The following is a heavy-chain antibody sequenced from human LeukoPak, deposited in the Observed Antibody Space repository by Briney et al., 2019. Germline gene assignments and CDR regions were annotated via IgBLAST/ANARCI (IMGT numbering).Heavy chain of an antibody. J-gene: IGHJ6*03. V-gene: IGHV1-69*05. D-gene: IGHD6-19*01. Sequence: GASVKVSCKASGGTFSSYGISWVRQAPGQGLEWMGGIIPIFGTANYAQKFQGRVTITTDESTSTAYMELSSLRSEDTAVYYCARLAGNRYYYYMDVWGKGTTVTVSS. CDR1: GGTFSSYG. CDR2: IIPIFGTA. CDR3: ARLAGNRYYYYMDV.